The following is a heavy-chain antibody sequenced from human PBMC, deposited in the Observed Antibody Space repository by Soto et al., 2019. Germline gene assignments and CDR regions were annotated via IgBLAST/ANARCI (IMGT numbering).Heavy chain of an antibody. J-gene: IGHJ6*02. CDR3: VKATGGGETSYYYFYGMDV. V-gene: IGHV3-64D*06. Sequence: PGGSLRLSCSASGFTFSRYAMHWVRQAPGKGLEYVSAISSNGGSTYYADSVKGRFTISRDNSKNTLYLQMSSLRAEDTAVYYSVKATGGGETSYYYFYGMDVWGQGTTVTVSS. CDR1: GFTFSRYA. CDR2: ISSNGGST. D-gene: IGHD4-17*01.